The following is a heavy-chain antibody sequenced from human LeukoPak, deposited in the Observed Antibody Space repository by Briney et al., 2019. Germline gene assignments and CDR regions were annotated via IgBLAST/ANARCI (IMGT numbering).Heavy chain of an antibody. V-gene: IGHV4-34*01. CDR1: GGSFSGYY. J-gene: IGHJ4*02. CDR3: ARLFPVVRGVSDY. Sequence: PSETLSLTCAVYGGSFSGYYWSWIRQPPGKGLEWIGEINHSGSTNYNPSLKSRVTISVDTSKNQFSLKLSSVTAADTAVYYCARLFPVVRGVSDYWGQGTLVTVPS. CDR2: INHSGST. D-gene: IGHD3-10*01.